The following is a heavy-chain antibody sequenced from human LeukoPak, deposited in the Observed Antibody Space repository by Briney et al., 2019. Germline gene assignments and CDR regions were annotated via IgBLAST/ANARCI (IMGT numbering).Heavy chain of an antibody. Sequence: PSETLSLTCIVSGGSLSSSYCQWIRQSPGKGLEWIGYIYNSGTTNYNPSLKSRITISVDASKTQFSLKLSSVTAADTAVYYCAGGSGFILDYWGQGIPVTVAS. CDR2: IYNSGTT. D-gene: IGHD5-12*01. J-gene: IGHJ4*02. V-gene: IGHV4-59*01. CDR3: AGGSGFILDY. CDR1: GGSLSSSY.